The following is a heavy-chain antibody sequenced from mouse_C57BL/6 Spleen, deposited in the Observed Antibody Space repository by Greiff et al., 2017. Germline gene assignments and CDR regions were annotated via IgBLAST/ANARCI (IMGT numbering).Heavy chain of an antibody. CDR2: IYPGGGDT. D-gene: IGHD4-1*01. CDR3: ARLGAPGTDYAMDY. CDR1: GYAFSSYW. V-gene: IGHV1-80*01. J-gene: IGHJ4*01. Sequence: VQLQQPGAELVKPGASVKISCKASGYAFSSYWMNWVKQRPGKGLEWVGQIYPGGGDTNYNGTFKGKATLTADKSYSTAYMQLSSLTSEDSAFYCCARLGAPGTDYAMDYWGQGTSVTVSS.